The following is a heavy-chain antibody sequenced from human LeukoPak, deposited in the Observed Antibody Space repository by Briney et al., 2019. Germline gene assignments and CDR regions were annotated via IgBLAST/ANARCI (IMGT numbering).Heavy chain of an antibody. V-gene: IGHV1-69*05. CDR3: ARDHGYGGTTYYYYYMDV. CDR1: VCTLSSYA. D-gene: IGHD4-23*01. Sequence: GSSVNVSCKPSVCTLSSYAISWLRQAPGQALDWMGGIIPNFGTSNYPQKLQGRVTITTDESTTKAYMELSSLRSEDTAVYYCARDHGYGGTTYYYYYMDVWGKGTTVTVSS. CDR2: IIPNFGTS. J-gene: IGHJ6*03.